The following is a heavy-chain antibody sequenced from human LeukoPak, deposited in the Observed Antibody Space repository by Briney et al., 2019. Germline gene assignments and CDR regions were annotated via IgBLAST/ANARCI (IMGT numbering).Heavy chain of an antibody. V-gene: IGHV1-69*04. J-gene: IGHJ2*01. D-gene: IGHD3-16*01. Sequence: ASVKVSCKASGGTFSSYAISWVRQAPGQGLEWMGRIIPILGIANYAQKFQGRVTITADKSTSTAYMELSSLRSEDTAVYYCARRGGAVAKGWYLDLWGRGTLVTVSS. CDR3: ARRGGAVAKGWYLDL. CDR1: GGTFSSYA. CDR2: IIPILGIA.